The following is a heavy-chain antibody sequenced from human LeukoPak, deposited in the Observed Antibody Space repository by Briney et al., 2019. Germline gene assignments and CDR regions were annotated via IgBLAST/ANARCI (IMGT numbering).Heavy chain of an antibody. J-gene: IGHJ4*02. V-gene: IGHV4-59*01. Sequence: TETLSLTCTVSGGSISSYYWSWIRQPPGKGLEWIGYIYSTGGTNYNPSLKSRVTISVDTSKNQFSLNLSSVTAADTAVYYCARDRLRYLVHEGYDNWGQGTLVTVSS. CDR1: GGSISSYY. CDR3: ARDRLRYLVHEGYDN. D-gene: IGHD3-9*01. CDR2: IYSTGGT.